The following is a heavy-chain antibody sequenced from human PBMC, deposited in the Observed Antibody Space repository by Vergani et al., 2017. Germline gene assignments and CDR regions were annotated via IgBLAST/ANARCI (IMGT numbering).Heavy chain of an antibody. CDR3: ARSQGDYWYFDL. D-gene: IGHD2-21*01. J-gene: IGHJ2*01. CDR1: GYSIGSGFY. CDR2: IHNRGKT. Sequence: QVRLEESGPGLVKPSETLSLTCSVSGYSIGSGFYWAWIRQSPGEGLQWLTSIHNRGKTYHNPSLNSRVSVSLDPSKNRFSLNRASVIATDTAAYYCARSQGDYWYFDLWGPGSLVTVSS. V-gene: IGHV4-38-2*01.